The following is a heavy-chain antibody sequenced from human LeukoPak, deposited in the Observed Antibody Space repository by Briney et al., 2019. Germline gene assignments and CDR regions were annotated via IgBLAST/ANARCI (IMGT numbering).Heavy chain of an antibody. D-gene: IGHD5-18*01. CDR1: GGSISSSSYY. CDR2: IYYSGST. J-gene: IGHJ4*02. V-gene: IGHV4-39*01. CDR3: ARRLIVDTAMVPTYYFDY. Sequence: TSETLSLTCTVSGGSISSSSYYWGWIRQPPGKGLEWIGSIYYSGSTYYNPSLKSRVTISVDTSKNQFSLKLSSVTAADTAVYYCARRLIVDTAMVPTYYFDYWGQGTLVTVSS.